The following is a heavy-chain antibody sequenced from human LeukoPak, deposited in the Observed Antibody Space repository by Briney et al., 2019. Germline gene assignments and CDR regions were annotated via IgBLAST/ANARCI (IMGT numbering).Heavy chain of an antibody. D-gene: IGHD2-21*01. CDR1: GVSINDYY. CDR2: ISHTEGT. CDR3: ARIRCGHSGSVCYNH. J-gene: IGHJ4*02. V-gene: IGHV4-34*01. Sequence: TPSETLSLTCGVFGVSINDYYWSWIRQSPGKGLEWIGEISHTEGTRYNPSLESRVTMSVGTSENQLSLKLIFVTAADTAVYYCARIRCGHSGSVCYNHWGLGTLVTVSS.